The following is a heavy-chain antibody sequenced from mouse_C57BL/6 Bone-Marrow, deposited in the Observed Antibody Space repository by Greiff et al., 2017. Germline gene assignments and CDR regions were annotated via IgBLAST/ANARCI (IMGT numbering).Heavy chain of an antibody. V-gene: IGHV5-6*01. CDR3: ARHFLYSYGSSYFDY. D-gene: IGHD1-1*01. Sequence: VQLQQSGGDLVKPGGSLKLSCAASGFTFSSYGMSWVRQTPDKRLEWVATISSGGSYTYYPDSVKGRFTISRDNANNTLYLQMSSLMSEDTAMYYCARHFLYSYGSSYFDYWGQGTTLTVSS. J-gene: IGHJ2*01. CDR1: GFTFSSYG. CDR2: ISSGGSYT.